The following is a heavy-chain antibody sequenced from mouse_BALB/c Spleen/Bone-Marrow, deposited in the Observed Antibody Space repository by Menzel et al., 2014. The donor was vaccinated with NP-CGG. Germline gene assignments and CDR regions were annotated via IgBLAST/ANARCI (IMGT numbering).Heavy chain of an antibody. Sequence: DVKLVESGGNLVKPGGSLKLSCAASGFTFSSYAMSWVRQTPEKRLEWVATIRSGGSYTYYPDSVKGRFTISRDNAKSPLYLQMRSLRSEDTAMYYCARQGDGYYDYWGQGTTLTISS. CDR3: ARQGDGYYDY. V-gene: IGHV5-9-3*01. CDR1: GFTFSSYA. D-gene: IGHD2-3*01. J-gene: IGHJ2*01. CDR2: IRSGGSYT.